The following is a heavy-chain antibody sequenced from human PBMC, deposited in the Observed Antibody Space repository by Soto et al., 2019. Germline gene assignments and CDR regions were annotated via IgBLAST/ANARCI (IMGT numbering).Heavy chain of an antibody. CDR2: VSAPTGDS. Sequence: QVQLVQSGAEVKKPGASVKVSCKASGYPFGGYAIGWVRQAPGQGLEWMGCVSAPTGDSGYAQRFQGRVTLTTETSTSTAYMELRGLRSDDTAVYYCARPSTSYGDYGWSLAYWGQGTLVTVSS. J-gene: IGHJ4*02. CDR3: ARPSTSYGDYGWSLAY. D-gene: IGHD4-17*01. CDR1: GYPFGGYA. V-gene: IGHV1-18*01.